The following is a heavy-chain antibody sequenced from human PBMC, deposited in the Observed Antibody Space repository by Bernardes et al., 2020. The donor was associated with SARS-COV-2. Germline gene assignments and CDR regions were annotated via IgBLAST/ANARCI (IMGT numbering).Heavy chain of an antibody. V-gene: IGHV3-64D*06. J-gene: IGHJ4*02. D-gene: IGHD6-19*01. CDR1: GFTFRNYV. CDR2: ISINGDHT. CDR3: VKGSVAVAGVDY. Sequence: GSLRLSCSVSGFTFRNYVMHWVRQAPGKGLEYVSAISINGDHTFYVDSVKGRFIISRDDSNDMLYLQMSSLRVEDTAIYFCVKGSVAVAGVDYWGQGTRVTVSS.